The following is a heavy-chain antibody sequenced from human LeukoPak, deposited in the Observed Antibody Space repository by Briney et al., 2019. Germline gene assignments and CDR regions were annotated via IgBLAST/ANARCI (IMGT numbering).Heavy chain of an antibody. V-gene: IGHV3-7*01. Sequence: PGGSLRLSCAASGFTFSSYWMSWVRQAPGKGLEWVANIKQDGSEKYYVDSVKGRFTISRDNAKNSLYLQMNSLRAEDTAVYYCAAGFDSGYDYVSWVDYWGQGTLVTVSS. D-gene: IGHD5-12*01. CDR3: AAGFDSGYDYVSWVDY. J-gene: IGHJ4*02. CDR1: GFTFSSYW. CDR2: IKQDGSEK.